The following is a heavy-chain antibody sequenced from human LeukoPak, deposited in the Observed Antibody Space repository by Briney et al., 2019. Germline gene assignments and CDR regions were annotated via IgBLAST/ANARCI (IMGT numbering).Heavy chain of an antibody. CDR2: IYYSGST. D-gene: IGHD2-15*01. CDR1: GGSLIAFY. V-gene: IGHV4-59*01. J-gene: IGHJ4*02. Sequence: SETLSLTCTVSGGSLIAFYWSWIRQPPGKGLEWTGYIYYSGSTNYTPSLKSRVTMSVDTSKNQFSLKLSSVTAADTAVYYCARGRYCSDGSCYLDYWGQGTLVTVSS. CDR3: ARGRYCSDGSCYLDY.